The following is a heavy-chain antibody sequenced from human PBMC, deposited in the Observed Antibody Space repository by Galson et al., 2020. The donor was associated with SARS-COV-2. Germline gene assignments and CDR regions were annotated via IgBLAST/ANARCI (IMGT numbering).Heavy chain of an antibody. J-gene: IGHJ5*02. CDR1: GFTFSSYA. V-gene: IGHV3-30*04. CDR2: XXXXXXXX. Sequence: TGGSLRLSCAASGFTFSSYAMXXXXXXXXXGLXWXAXXXXXXXXXXYADSVKGRFTISRDNSKNTLYLQMNSLRAEDTAIYYCARRGGAPTGKDNWFDPWGQGTLVTVSS. CDR3: ARRGGAPTGKDNWFDP. D-gene: IGHD6-13*01.